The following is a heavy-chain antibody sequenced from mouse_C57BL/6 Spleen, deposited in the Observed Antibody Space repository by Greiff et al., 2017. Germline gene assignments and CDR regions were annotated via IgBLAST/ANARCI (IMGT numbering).Heavy chain of an antibody. Sequence: VQLKESGGDLVKPGGSLKLSCAASGFTFSSYGMSWVRQTPDKRLEWVATISSGGSYTYYPDSVKGRFTISRDNTTNTLYLQMSSLKSEDTAMYYCAREGNYDGPPFAYWGQGTLVTVSA. V-gene: IGHV5-6*01. CDR3: AREGNYDGPPFAY. CDR1: GFTFSSYG. D-gene: IGHD2-3*01. CDR2: ISSGGSYT. J-gene: IGHJ3*01.